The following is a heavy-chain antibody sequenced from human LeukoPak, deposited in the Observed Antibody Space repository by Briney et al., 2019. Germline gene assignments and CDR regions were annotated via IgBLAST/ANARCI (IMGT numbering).Heavy chain of an antibody. CDR3: ARAPLGLPFDY. CDR2: INPNSGGT. Sequence: ASVKVSCKASGYTFTGYYMHWVRQAPGQGLEWMAWINPNSGGTNYTQKFQGRVTMTRDTSISTAYMELSRLTSDDTAVYYCARAPLGLPFDYWGQGSLVTVSS. V-gene: IGHV1-2*02. J-gene: IGHJ4*02. CDR1: GYTFTGYY.